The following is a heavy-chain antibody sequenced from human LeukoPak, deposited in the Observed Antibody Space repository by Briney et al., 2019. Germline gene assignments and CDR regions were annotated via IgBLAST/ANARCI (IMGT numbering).Heavy chain of an antibody. D-gene: IGHD6-19*01. CDR3: ARNPSGWYPYYFDY. CDR2: IDWDDDK. Sequence: SGPALVKPTQTLTLTCTFSGFSLSTSGMCVSWIPQPPGKALEWLALIDWDDDKYYSTSLKTRLTISKDTSKNQVVLTMTNTDPVDTATYYCARNPSGWYPYYFDYWGQGTLVTVSS. V-gene: IGHV2-70*01. CDR1: GFSLSTSGMC. J-gene: IGHJ4*02.